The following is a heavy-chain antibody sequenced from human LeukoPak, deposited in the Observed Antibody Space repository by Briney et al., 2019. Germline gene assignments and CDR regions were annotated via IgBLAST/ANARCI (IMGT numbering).Heavy chain of an antibody. Sequence: ASVKVSCKASGYTFTGYYMHWVRQAPGQGLEWMGWINPNSGGTNYAQKFQGRVTMTRDTSISTAYMELSRLRSDDTAVHYCARGDPLYYDFWSGYHYYYYMDVWGKGTTVTVSS. V-gene: IGHV1-2*02. CDR3: ARGDPLYYDFWSGYHYYYYMDV. CDR1: GYTFTGYY. J-gene: IGHJ6*03. CDR2: INPNSGGT. D-gene: IGHD3-3*01.